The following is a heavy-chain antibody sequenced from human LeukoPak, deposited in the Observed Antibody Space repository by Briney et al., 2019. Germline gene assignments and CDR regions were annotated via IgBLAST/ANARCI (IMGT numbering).Heavy chain of an antibody. D-gene: IGHD2-15*01. V-gene: IGHV1-18*01. Sequence: ASLKVSCKTSGYTFISYGISWLRQAPGQGIEWMGWISANKGDTEYAQKFQGRLSVTRDTSTTTAYMELKRLKSDDTAVYYCARADIIVVAGATPVGSAFEYWGQGTLITVS. CDR2: ISANKGDT. CDR3: ARADIIVVAGATPVGSAFEY. CDR1: GYTFISYG. J-gene: IGHJ4*02.